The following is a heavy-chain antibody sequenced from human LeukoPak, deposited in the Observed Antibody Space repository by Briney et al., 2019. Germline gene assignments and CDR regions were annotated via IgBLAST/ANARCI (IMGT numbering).Heavy chain of an antibody. CDR2: IYYSGST. CDR3: ARLRSSWPKLIDY. CDR1: GGSISSGGYY. J-gene: IGHJ4*02. Sequence: SQTLSLTCTVSGGSISSGGYYWSWIRQHPGKGLEWIGYIYYSGSTYYNPSLKSRVTISVDTSKNQFSLKLSSVTAADTAVYYCARLRSSWPKLIDYWGQGTLVTVSS. V-gene: IGHV4-31*03. D-gene: IGHD6-13*01.